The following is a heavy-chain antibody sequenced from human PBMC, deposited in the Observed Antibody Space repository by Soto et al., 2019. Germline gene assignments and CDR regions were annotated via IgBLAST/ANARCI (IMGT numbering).Heavy chain of an antibody. CDR3: ARVLCSGGSCYGHYGMAV. Sequence: QVQLVQSGAEVKKPGASVKVSCKASGYTFTGYYMHWVRQAPGQGLEWMGWINPNSGGTNYAQKFQGWVTMTRDTSISIAYMELSRLRSDDTAVYYCARVLCSGGSCYGHYGMAVWGQGTTVTVSS. D-gene: IGHD2-15*01. CDR1: GYTFTGYY. V-gene: IGHV1-2*04. CDR2: INPNSGGT. J-gene: IGHJ6*02.